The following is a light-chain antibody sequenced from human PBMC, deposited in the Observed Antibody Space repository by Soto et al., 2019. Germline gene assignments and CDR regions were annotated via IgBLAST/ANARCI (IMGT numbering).Light chain of an antibody. V-gene: IGLV2-14*03. CDR3: SSYTTSSTVI. CDR2: AVS. Sequence: QSALTQPASVYGSPGQSITISCTGTSSDVGDHNYVSWYQQQPGKAPKLMIYAVSNRPSGVSNRFSGSKSGNTASLTISGLQAEDEADYYCSSYTTSSTVIFGGGTKLTVL. J-gene: IGLJ2*01. CDR1: SSDVGDHNY.